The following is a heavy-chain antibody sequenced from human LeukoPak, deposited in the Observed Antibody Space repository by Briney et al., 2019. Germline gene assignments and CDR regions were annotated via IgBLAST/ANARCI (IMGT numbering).Heavy chain of an antibody. J-gene: IGHJ6*03. CDR2: IYYSGST. CDR3: TRGSIAYYYMDV. V-gene: IGHV4-38-2*02. CDR1: GYSISRGSY. D-gene: IGHD3-22*01. Sequence: SETLSLTCTVSGYSISRGSYWGWIRQPPGKGLEWIGSIYYSGSTNYNPSLKSRVTISVDTSKNQFSLKLSSVTAADTAVYYCTRGSIAYYYMDVWGKGTTVTISS.